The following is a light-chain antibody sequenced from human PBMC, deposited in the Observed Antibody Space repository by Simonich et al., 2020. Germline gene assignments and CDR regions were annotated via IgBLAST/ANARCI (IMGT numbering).Light chain of an antibody. Sequence: QSALTQPPSVSGSPGQSFTISCTGTSSDVGSYNYVPWYQQHPGKAPKIMIYEVSKRPSGVPEPFAGYKSGNTASLTVSGLQAEDEADYYCSSYAGSNNLVFGGGTKLTVL. CDR1: SSDVGSYNY. J-gene: IGLJ2*01. CDR3: SSYAGSNNLV. CDR2: EVS. V-gene: IGLV2-8*01.